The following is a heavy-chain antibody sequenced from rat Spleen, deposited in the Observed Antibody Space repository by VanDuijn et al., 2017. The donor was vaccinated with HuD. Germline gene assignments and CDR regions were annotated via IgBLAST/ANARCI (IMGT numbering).Heavy chain of an antibody. CDR2: ISSDGINT. CDR3: TRENWKPDY. D-gene: IGHD4-2*01. Sequence: EVQLVETGGGLVQPGRSLKLSCVASGFTFSKYWMYWVRQAPGKGLEWVSSISSDGINTYYPDSVKGRFTISRDNAENTVYLQMNSLRSEDTATYFCTRENWKPDYWGQGVMVTVSS. J-gene: IGHJ2*01. V-gene: IGHV5-58*01. CDR1: GFTFSKYW.